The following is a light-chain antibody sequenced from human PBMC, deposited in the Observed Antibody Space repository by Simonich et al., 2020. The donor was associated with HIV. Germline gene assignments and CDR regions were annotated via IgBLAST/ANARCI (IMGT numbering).Light chain of an antibody. V-gene: IGKV3D-20*02. J-gene: IGKJ2*01. CDR3: QQRSNWYT. CDR1: QSVSSSY. CDR2: GAS. Sequence: EIVMTQSPATLSVSPGERATLSCRASQSVSSSYLAWYQQTPGQAPRLLIYGASSRATGIPDRFSGSGSGTDFTLTISSLEPEDFAVYYCQQRSNWYTFGQGTKLEIK.